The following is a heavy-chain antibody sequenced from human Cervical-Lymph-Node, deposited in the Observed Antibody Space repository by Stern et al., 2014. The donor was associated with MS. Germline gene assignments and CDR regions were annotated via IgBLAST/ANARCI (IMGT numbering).Heavy chain of an antibody. D-gene: IGHD1-26*01. V-gene: IGHV3-9*01. CDR3: AKHIRGGNYASFDD. CDR2: IRWNSGSI. CDR1: GFTFDDYA. Sequence: EEQLVESGGGLVQPGRSLRLSCATSGFTFDDYAMHWVRQAPGKGLEWVSGIRWNSGSIGYAESVKGRFTISRENAKNYLNLKMNSLRAEDTALYYCAKHIRGGNYASFDDWGQGTLVTVSS. J-gene: IGHJ4*02.